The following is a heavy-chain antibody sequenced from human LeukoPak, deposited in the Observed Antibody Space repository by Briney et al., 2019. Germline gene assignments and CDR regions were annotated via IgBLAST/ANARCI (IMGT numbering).Heavy chain of an antibody. D-gene: IGHD2-21*02. CDR2: ISGSSSYI. CDR1: GFIFSTYN. Sequence: GGSLRLSCAASGFIFSTYNMNWVRQAPGKGLEWVSSISGSSSYIFYGDSVRGRFTISRDNAKNSLYLQMNSLRAEDTAVYYCATRVYCGGDCYSSHGMDVWGPGTTVIVSS. J-gene: IGHJ6*02. CDR3: ATRVYCGGDCYSSHGMDV. V-gene: IGHV3-21*01.